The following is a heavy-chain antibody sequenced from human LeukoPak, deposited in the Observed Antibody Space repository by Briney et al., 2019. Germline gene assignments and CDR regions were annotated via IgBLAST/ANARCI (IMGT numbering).Heavy chain of an antibody. J-gene: IGHJ6*03. CDR3: ARAWSGHPIYYYYMDV. CDR1: GGSFSGYY. CDR2: INHSGST. D-gene: IGHD3-3*01. V-gene: IGHV4-34*01. Sequence: PSYTLSLTCAVYGGSFSGYYWSGIRQPPRKGREWMGEINHSGSTNYNPSLKSRVTISVDTSRHQLSLKLSSVTAADTAVYYCARAWSGHPIYYYYMDVWGKGTTVTVSS.